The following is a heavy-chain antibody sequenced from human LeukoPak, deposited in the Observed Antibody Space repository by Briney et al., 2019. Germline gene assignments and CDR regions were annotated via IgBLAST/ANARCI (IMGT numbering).Heavy chain of an antibody. J-gene: IGHJ4*02. CDR3: AKDPPHSDRSIYSYNS. V-gene: IGHV3-23*01. CDR2: ISADGGDI. Sequence: PGGSLRLSCAASGFIFSNNIMNWVRQAPRKGLEWVSVISADGGDIYYADSVNGRFTISRDNSKNTLHLQMDSLRAEDTAVYYCAKDPPHSDRSIYSYNSWGQGTLVTVSS. D-gene: IGHD3-16*02. CDR1: GFIFSNNI.